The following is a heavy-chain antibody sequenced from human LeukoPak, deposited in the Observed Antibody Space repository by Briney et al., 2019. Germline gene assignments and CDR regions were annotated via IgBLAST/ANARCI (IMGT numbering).Heavy chain of an antibody. V-gene: IGHV3-74*01. CDR3: ARDFYDSSGYYACLDY. CDR2: INKDGSST. J-gene: IGHJ4*02. D-gene: IGHD3-22*01. CDR1: GFTFSSYW. Sequence: GSLRLSCAASGFTFSSYWMHWVRQAPGTGLVWVSRINKDGSSTSYADSVKGRFTISRDNAKNSLYLQMNSLRAEDTAVYYCARDFYDSSGYYACLDYWGQGTLVTVSS.